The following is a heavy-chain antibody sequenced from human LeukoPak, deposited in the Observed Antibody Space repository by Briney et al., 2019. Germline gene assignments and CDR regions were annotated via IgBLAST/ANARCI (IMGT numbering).Heavy chain of an antibody. D-gene: IGHD6-6*01. CDR3: ARGRSSSSPFGVCYYYMDV. CDR2: ISGSGGST. Sequence: GGTLRLSCAASGFTFSSYGMSWVRQAPGKGLEWVSAISGSGGSTYYADSVKGRFTISRDNSKNTLYLQMNSLRAEDTAVYYCARGRSSSSPFGVCYYYMDVWGKGTTVTVSS. CDR1: GFTFSSYG. V-gene: IGHV3-23*01. J-gene: IGHJ6*03.